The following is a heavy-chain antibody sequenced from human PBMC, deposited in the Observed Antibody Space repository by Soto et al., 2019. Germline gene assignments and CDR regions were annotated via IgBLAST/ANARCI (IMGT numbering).Heavy chain of an antibody. CDR2: ISAYNGNT. D-gene: IGHD3-22*01. J-gene: IGHJ5*02. CDR1: GYTFTSYG. Sequence: GASVKVSCKASGYTFTSYGISWVRQAPGQGLEWMGWISAYNGNTNYAQKLQGRVTMTTDTSTSTAYMELRSLRSDDTAVYYCARPRNNYYDSSGYHNWFDPWGQGTLVTVSS. V-gene: IGHV1-18*04. CDR3: ARPRNNYYDSSGYHNWFDP.